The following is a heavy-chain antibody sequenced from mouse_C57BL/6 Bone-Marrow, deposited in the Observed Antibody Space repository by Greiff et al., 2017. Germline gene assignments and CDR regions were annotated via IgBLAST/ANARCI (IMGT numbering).Heavy chain of an antibody. Sequence: QVQLKQPGAELVKPGASVKMSCKASGYTFTSYWITWVKQRPGQGLEWIGDIYPGSGSTNYNEKFKSKATLTVDTSSSTADMQLGSLTSEDSAVYYCAKSRLGDFCYWGQGTTLTVAS. CDR3: AKSRLGDFCY. J-gene: IGHJ2*01. D-gene: IGHD4-1*01. CDR2: IYPGSGST. CDR1: GYTFTSYW. V-gene: IGHV1-55*01.